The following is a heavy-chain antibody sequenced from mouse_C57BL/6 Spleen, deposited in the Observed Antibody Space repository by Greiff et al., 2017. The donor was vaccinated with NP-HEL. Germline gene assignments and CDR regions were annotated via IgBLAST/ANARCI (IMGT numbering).Heavy chain of an antibody. J-gene: IGHJ3*01. V-gene: IGHV1-81*01. Sequence: VQLQQSGAELARPGASVKLSCKASGYTFTSYGISWVKQRTGQGLEWIGEIDPRSGNTYYNEKFKGKATLTADKSSSTAYMELRSLTSEDSAVYFCARSSNYGFAYWGQGTLVTVSA. D-gene: IGHD2-5*01. CDR1: GYTFTSYG. CDR3: ARSSNYGFAY. CDR2: IDPRSGNT.